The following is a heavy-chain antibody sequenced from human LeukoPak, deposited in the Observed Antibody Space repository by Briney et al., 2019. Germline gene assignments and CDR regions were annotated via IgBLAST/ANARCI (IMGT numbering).Heavy chain of an antibody. CDR1: GGTFSSYA. V-gene: IGHV1-69*13. J-gene: IGHJ4*02. Sequence: GASVKVSCKASGGTFSSYAVSWVRQAPGQGLEWMGGIIPIFGTANYAQKFQGRVTITADESTSTAYMELSSLRSEDTAVYYCARAGGIAVAGFFDYWGQGILVTVSS. D-gene: IGHD6-19*01. CDR3: ARAGGIAVAGFFDY. CDR2: IIPIFGTA.